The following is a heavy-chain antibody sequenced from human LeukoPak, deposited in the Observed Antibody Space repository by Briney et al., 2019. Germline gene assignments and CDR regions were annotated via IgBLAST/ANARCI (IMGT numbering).Heavy chain of an antibody. V-gene: IGHV3-23*01. CDR3: AKKGATTGDFDY. D-gene: IGHD1-26*01. Sequence: GGSLRLSCAASGFTFSNFLMTWVRQAPGKGPEWVSAISGSGGDTYYADSVKGRFTISRDNSKNTLYLQMNSLRAEDTAVYYCAKKGATTGDFDYWGRGTLVTVSS. J-gene: IGHJ4*02. CDR1: GFTFSNFL. CDR2: ISGSGGDT.